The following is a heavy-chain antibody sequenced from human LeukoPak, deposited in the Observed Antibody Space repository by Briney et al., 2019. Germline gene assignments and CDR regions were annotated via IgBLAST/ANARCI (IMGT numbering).Heavy chain of an antibody. CDR3: AFLAAAAQGDDY. J-gene: IGHJ4*02. CDR2: IIPILGIA. V-gene: IGHV1-69*04. CDR1: GGTFSSYA. Sequence: SVKVSCTASGGTFSSYAISWVRQAPGQGLEWMGRIIPILGIANYAQKFQGRVTITADKSTSTAYMELSSLRSEDTAVYYCAFLAAAAQGDDYWGQGTLVTVSS. D-gene: IGHD6-13*01.